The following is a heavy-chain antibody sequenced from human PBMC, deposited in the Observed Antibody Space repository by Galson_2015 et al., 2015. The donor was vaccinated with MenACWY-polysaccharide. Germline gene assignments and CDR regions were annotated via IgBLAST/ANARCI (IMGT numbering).Heavy chain of an antibody. CDR2: MNPNSGST. CDR3: TRIIARKHTFVDS. Sequence: SVKVSCKASGYTFSSYDINWVRQASGQGLEWMGWMNPNSGSTGYAQKFQGRVAMTRDTATSTAYMELRMLRYDDTAVYYCTRIIARKHTFVDSWGQGTPVSVS. CDR1: GYTFSSYD. D-gene: IGHD2-21*01. V-gene: IGHV1-8*01. J-gene: IGHJ4*02.